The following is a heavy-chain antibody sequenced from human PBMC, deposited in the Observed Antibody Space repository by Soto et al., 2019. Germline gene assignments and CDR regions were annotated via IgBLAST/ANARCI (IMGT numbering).Heavy chain of an antibody. J-gene: IGHJ3*01. CDR1: GGSISSGGYY. D-gene: IGHD6-19*01. V-gene: IGHV4-31*03. Sequence: SETLSLTCTVSGGSISSGGYYWSWIREHPGKGLEWIGYIYYSGSTYYTPSLTSRVTLSVDTSKNQFSLKLSSVTAADTAVYYRERDVAGSLSGDAFDRCRQGTMVTV. CDR2: IYYSGST. CDR3: ERDVAGSLSGDAFDR.